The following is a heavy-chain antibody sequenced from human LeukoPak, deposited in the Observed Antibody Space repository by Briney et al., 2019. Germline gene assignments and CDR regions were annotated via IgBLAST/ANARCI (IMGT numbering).Heavy chain of an antibody. CDR2: INWNGGST. V-gene: IGHV3-20*04. D-gene: IGHD3-22*01. CDR3: ARDSAYDSSGYYYVGYYYYYMDV. Sequence: GGSLRLSCAASGFTFGDYGMSWVRQAPGKGLEWVSGINWNGGSTGYADSVKGRFTISRDNAKNSLYLQMNSLRAEDTALYYGARDSAYDSSGYYYVGYYYYYMDVWGKGTTVTVSS. CDR1: GFTFGDYG. J-gene: IGHJ6*03.